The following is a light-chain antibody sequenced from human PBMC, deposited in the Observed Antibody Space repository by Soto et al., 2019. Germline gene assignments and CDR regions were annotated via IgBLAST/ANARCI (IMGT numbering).Light chain of an antibody. CDR2: GAS. Sequence: EIVMTQSPATLSVSPGERATLSCRASQSVSSNLAWYQHKPGQAPRLLIYGASSRDTGIPDRFSGSGSGTDFTLTISRLEPEDFAVYYCQQYGSSPTFGQGTKVDIK. J-gene: IGKJ1*01. CDR1: QSVSSN. V-gene: IGKV3-20*01. CDR3: QQYGSSPT.